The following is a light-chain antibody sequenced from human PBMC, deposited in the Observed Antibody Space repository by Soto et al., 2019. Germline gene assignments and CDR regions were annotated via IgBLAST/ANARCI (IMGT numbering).Light chain of an antibody. CDR3: QSYDSSLSAYV. V-gene: IGLV1-40*01. CDR2: SNA. CDR1: SSNIGAQYD. Sequence: QSVLTQPPSVSGAPGQRVTISCTGSSSNIGAQYDVHLYQQLPGTAPKLLIYSNANRHSGVPDRFSGSKPGTSASLAITGLQTEDEADYYCQSYDSSLSAYVFGAGTKLTVL. J-gene: IGLJ1*01.